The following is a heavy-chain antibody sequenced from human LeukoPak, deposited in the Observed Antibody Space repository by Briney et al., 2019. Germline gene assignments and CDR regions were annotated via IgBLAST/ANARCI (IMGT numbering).Heavy chain of an antibody. CDR3: ARDSQAIAAAGISSLVDV. CDR1: GYTFTGYY. J-gene: IGHJ6*04. V-gene: IGHV1-2*02. CDR2: INPNSGGT. D-gene: IGHD6-13*01. Sequence: ASVKVSCKASGYTFTGYYMHWVRQAPGQGLEWMGWINPNSGGTNYAQKFQGRVTMTRDTPISTAYMELSRLRSDDTAVYYCARDSQAIAAAGISSLVDVWGKGTTVTISS.